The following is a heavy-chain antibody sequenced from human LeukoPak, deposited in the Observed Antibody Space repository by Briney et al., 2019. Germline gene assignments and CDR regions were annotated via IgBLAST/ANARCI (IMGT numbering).Heavy chain of an antibody. V-gene: IGHV3-74*01. CDR3: ARGSGSSSWSPYYFDY. CDR1: GFTFSSYW. D-gene: IGHD6-13*01. Sequence: GGSLRLSCAASGFTFSSYWMHWVRQAPGKGLVWVSRINSDGSSTSYADSVKGRFTISRDNAKNTLYLQMNSLRAEDTAVYCCARGSGSSSWSPYYFDYWGQGTLVTVSS. CDR2: INSDGSST. J-gene: IGHJ4*02.